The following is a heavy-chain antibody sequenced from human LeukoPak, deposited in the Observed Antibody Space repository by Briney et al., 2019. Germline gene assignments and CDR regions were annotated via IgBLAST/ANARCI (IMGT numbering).Heavy chain of an antibody. J-gene: IGHJ4*02. CDR3: ARDGDWNDFYLFDY. CDR1: GSSITTYY. CDR2: IYYSRVT. Sequence: SETLSLTCTVSGSSITTYYWSWIRQPPGKGLEWIGHIYYSRVTLYNPSLKSRVTISIDTSKNQLSLKVSSVTAADTAVYYCARDGDWNDFYLFDYWGQGTLVTVSS. V-gene: IGHV4-59*12. D-gene: IGHD1-1*01.